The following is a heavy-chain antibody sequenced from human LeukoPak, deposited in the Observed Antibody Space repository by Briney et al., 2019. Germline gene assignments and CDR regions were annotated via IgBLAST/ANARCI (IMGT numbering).Heavy chain of an antibody. CDR3: ARDFGTYGSGSYSFDY. J-gene: IGHJ4*02. D-gene: IGHD3-10*01. CDR1: DYSISSDYY. CDR2: VYHTETT. Sequence: PSETLSLTCTVSDYSISSDYYWGWIRQPPGQGLEWIGSVYHTETTYYNPSLKSRVTMSVDTSKNQFSLKLSSVTAADTAVYYCARDFGTYGSGSYSFDYWGQGTLVTVSS. V-gene: IGHV4-38-2*02.